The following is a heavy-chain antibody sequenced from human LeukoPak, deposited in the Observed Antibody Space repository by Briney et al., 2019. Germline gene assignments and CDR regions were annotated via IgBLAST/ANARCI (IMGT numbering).Heavy chain of an antibody. CDR3: ARERTTIVSGTTIGAY. J-gene: IGHJ4*02. V-gene: IGHV3-48*03. CDR1: GFTFSSYE. D-gene: IGHD2/OR15-2a*01. Sequence: PGGSLRLSCAASGFTFSSYEMNWVRQAPGKWLEWISYITGSGDTIYYADSVKGRFTISRDNAKNSLYLQMNSLRADDTAVYYCARERTTIVSGTTIGAYWGQGTLVTVSS. CDR2: ITGSGDTI.